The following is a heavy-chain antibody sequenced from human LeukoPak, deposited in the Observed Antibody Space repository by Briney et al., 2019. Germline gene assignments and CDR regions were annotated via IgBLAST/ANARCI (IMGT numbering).Heavy chain of an antibody. Sequence: ASVKVSCKASGYTFTSYDINWVRQATGQGLECMGWMNPNSGNTGYAQKFQGRVTMTRNTSISTAYMELSSLRSEDTAVYYCARGYPKLRITMVRGVYPFDPWGQGTLVTVSS. CDR2: MNPNSGNT. D-gene: IGHD3-10*01. CDR1: GYTFTSYD. V-gene: IGHV1-8*01. J-gene: IGHJ5*02. CDR3: ARGYPKLRITMVRGVYPFDP.